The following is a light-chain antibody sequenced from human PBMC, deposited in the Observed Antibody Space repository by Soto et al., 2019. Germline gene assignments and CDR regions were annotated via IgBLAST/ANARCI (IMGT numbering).Light chain of an antibody. CDR2: KAS. V-gene: IGKV1-5*03. CDR1: QSISNW. Sequence: DIQITQCPSTLFASVGERVTNTCRASQSISNWLAWYQQQPGTAPNLLIYKASSLQSGVPSRLSGSGSGTEFTLTISSLQPDDSATYYCQQYSDNWTFGQGTKV. CDR3: QQYSDNWT. J-gene: IGKJ1*01.